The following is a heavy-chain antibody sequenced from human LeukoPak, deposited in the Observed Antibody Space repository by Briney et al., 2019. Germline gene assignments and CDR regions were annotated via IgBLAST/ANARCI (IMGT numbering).Heavy chain of an antibody. D-gene: IGHD3-16*02. V-gene: IGHV1-58*02. CDR3: AVNWDPSFGGVIAPLSL. Sequence: SVKVSCKASGFTFTSSAMQWVRQARGQRLEWIGWIVVGSGNTNYAQKFQERVTITRDMSTSTAYMELSSLRSEDTAVYYYAVNWDPSFGGVIAPLSLWGQGTLVTVSS. J-gene: IGHJ4*02. CDR1: GFTFTSSA. CDR2: IVVGSGNT.